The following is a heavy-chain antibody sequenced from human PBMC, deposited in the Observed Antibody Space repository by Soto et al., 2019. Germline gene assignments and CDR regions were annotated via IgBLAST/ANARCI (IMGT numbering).Heavy chain of an antibody. Sequence: EMQLLESGGGLVLPGGSLRLSCAASGFTFSIYAMSWVRQAPGKGLEWVSSISGSGSSTYNADSVKGRFTFSRDNSKNTLYLQMNSLRTDDTAVYHCVKYHYDGWYGSFDFWGQGTLVTVSS. D-gene: IGHD3-22*01. V-gene: IGHV3-23*01. J-gene: IGHJ4*02. CDR3: VKYHYDGWYGSFDF. CDR1: GFTFSIYA. CDR2: ISGSGSST.